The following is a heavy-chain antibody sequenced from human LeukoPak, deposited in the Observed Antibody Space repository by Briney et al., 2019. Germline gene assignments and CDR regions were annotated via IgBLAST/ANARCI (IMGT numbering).Heavy chain of an antibody. D-gene: IGHD2-2*01. V-gene: IGHV4-4*07. CDR3: ARHPLGNDCSSTSCQTGWFDP. CDR1: GGSMSSYY. Sequence: SETLSLTCTVSGGSMSSYYWSWIRQPAGKGLEWIGRIYTSGSTNYNPSPKSRVTISVDTSKNQFSLKLSSVTAADTAVYYCARHPLGNDCSSTSCQTGWFDPWGQGTLVTVSS. CDR2: IYTSGST. J-gene: IGHJ5*02.